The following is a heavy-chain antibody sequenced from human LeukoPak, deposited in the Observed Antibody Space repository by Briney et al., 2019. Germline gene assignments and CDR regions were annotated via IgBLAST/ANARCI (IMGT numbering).Heavy chain of an antibody. Sequence: SQTLSLTCTVSGGSISSGSYYWSWIRQPAGKGLEWIGRIYTSGSTNYNPSLKSRVPISVDPSKNQFSLKLSSVTAADTAVYYCARERSRGLRDYWGQGTLVTVSS. CDR2: IYTSGST. V-gene: IGHV4-61*02. D-gene: IGHD1-26*01. J-gene: IGHJ4*02. CDR3: ARERSRGLRDY. CDR1: GGSISSGSYY.